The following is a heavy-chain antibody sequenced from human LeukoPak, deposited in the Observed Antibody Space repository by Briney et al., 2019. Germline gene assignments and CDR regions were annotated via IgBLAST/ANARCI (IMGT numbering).Heavy chain of an antibody. D-gene: IGHD2-21*02. J-gene: IGHJ3*02. Sequence: GRSLRLSCAASGFTFDDYAMHWVRQAPGKGLEWVSGISWNSGSIGYADSVMGRFTISRDNAKNSLYLQMNSLRAEDTALYYCAKEGCGGDCYSGAFDIWGQGTMVTVSS. CDR3: AKEGCGGDCYSGAFDI. V-gene: IGHV3-9*01. CDR2: ISWNSGSI. CDR1: GFTFDDYA.